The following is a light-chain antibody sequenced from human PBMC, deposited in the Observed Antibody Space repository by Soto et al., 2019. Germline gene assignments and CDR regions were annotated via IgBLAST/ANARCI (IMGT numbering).Light chain of an antibody. CDR3: QQRSNWPTIT. J-gene: IGKJ5*01. CDR1: QSVSSY. CDR2: DAS. V-gene: IGKV3-11*01. Sequence: EIVLTQSPATLSLSPGERATLSCRASQSVSSYLAWYQQKPGQAPRLFXYDASNRANGIPARFSGSGSGADLTLTISSLEPEDFAVYYCQQRSNWPTITFGQGTRLEIK.